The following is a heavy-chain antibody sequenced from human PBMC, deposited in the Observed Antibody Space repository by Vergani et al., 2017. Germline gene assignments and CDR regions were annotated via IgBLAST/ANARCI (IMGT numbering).Heavy chain of an antibody. J-gene: IGHJ4*02. Sequence: QVQLVESGGGVVQPGRSLRLSCAASGFTFSSYGMHWVRQAPGKGLEWVAVIWYDGSNKYYADSVKGRFTISRDNSKNTLYLQMNSLRAEDTAVYYCARDFTVVAGDFDYWGQGTLVTVSS. D-gene: IGHD2-15*01. CDR3: ARDFTVVAGDFDY. V-gene: IGHV3-33*01. CDR1: GFTFSSYG. CDR2: IWYDGSNK.